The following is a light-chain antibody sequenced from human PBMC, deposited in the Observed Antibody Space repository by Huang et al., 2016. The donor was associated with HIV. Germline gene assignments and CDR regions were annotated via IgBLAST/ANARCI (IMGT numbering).Light chain of an antibody. CDR1: QSFNSN. J-gene: IGKJ2*01. V-gene: IGKV3-15*01. CDR2: AAS. Sequence: EIVMTQSPATLSVSPGERATLSCRASQSFNSNLAWYQQKPGQSPRLLIYAASTRATGTPGRFSGSGSGSEFTLTITSLQSEDFATYYCQQYNDWPPYTFGQGTKVEIK. CDR3: QQYNDWPPYT.